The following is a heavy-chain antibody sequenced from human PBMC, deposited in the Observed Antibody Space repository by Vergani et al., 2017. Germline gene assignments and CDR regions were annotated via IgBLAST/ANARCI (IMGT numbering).Heavy chain of an antibody. V-gene: IGHV4-59*12. Sequence: QVQLQESGPGLVKPSETLSLTCTVSGGSISSYYWSWIRQPPGKGLEWIGYIYYSGSTNYNPSLKSRVTISVDTSISTAYLQRSSLRASDSAMYYCARLYGRDSSGSKYFDYWGQGTLVTVSS. CDR2: IYYSGST. D-gene: IGHD3-22*01. CDR1: GGSISSYY. CDR3: ARLYGRDSSGSKYFDY. J-gene: IGHJ4*02.